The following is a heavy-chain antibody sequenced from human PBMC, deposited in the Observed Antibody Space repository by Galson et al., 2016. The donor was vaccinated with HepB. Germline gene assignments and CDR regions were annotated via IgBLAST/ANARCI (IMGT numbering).Heavy chain of an antibody. CDR1: GLTFSDSD. CDR3: ARDPALTIPEL. CDR2: ISNTGNTI. Sequence: SLRLSCAASGLTFSDSDMSWIRQSPGKGLEWISYISNTGNTIYYADSVKGRFTISRVNARNSLYLQMSSLRAEDTAVYYCARDPALTIPELWGQGTLVTVSS. D-gene: IGHD2-21*01. V-gene: IGHV3-11*01. J-gene: IGHJ4*02.